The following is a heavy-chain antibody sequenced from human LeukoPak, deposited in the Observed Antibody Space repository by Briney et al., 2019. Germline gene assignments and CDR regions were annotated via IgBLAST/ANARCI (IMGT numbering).Heavy chain of an antibody. CDR1: GFTFSDYY. D-gene: IGHD3-9*01. Sequence: PGGSLRLSCAASGFTFSDYYMCWIRQAPGKGLEWVSYISSSGSTIYYADSVKGRFTISRDNAKNSLYLQMNSLKAEDTAVYYCARSDYDILTGYYNSFGYWGQGTLVTVSS. J-gene: IGHJ4*02. CDR2: ISSSGSTI. CDR3: ARSDYDILTGYYNSFGY. V-gene: IGHV3-11*04.